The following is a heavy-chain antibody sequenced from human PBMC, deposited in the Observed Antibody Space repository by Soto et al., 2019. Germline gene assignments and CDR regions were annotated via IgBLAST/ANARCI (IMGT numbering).Heavy chain of an antibody. J-gene: IGHJ4*02. CDR2: VSQDGTA. D-gene: IGHD4-17*01. CDR1: GFTFSTYT. V-gene: IGHV3-23*01. CDR3: AKDMRPDGVWDFDY. Sequence: VQLLEPGGGLAQPGGSLRLSCAASGFTFSTYTMAWVRQAPGRGPEWVAGVSQDGTAHYADSVKGLFTISRDNCRATVYLQMITLRGEDTAVYYCAKDMRPDGVWDFDYWGQGTLVTVSS.